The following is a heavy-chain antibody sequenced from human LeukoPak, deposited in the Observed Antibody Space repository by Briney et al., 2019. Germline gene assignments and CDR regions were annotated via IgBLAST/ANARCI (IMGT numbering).Heavy chain of an antibody. D-gene: IGHD3-10*01. CDR1: GASMSNYY. CDR3: ARGAGRTYYYGSGSRQIDY. V-gene: IGHV4-39*01. CDR2: IYYSGST. Sequence: SETLSLTCNVSGASMSNYYWVWIRQPPGKGLEWIGSIYYSGSTYYNPSLKSRVTISVDTSKNQFSLKLSSVTAADTAVYYCARGAGRTYYYGSGSRQIDYWGQGTLVTVSS. J-gene: IGHJ4*02.